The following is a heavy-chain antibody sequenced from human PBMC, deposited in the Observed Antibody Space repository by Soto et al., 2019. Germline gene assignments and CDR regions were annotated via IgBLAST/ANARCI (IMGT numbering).Heavy chain of an antibody. D-gene: IGHD4-17*01. V-gene: IGHV1-69*13. CDR1: GGTFSSYA. CDR3: ARMGDYGDTRYYYYGMDV. Sequence: SVKVSCKASGGTFSSYAISWVRQAPGQGLEWMGGIIPIFGTANYAQKFQGRVTITADESASTAYMELSSLRSEDTAVYYCARMGDYGDTRYYYYGMDVWGQGTTVTVSS. CDR2: IIPIFGTA. J-gene: IGHJ6*02.